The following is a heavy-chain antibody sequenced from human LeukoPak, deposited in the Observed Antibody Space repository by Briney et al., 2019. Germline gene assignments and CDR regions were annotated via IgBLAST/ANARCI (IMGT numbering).Heavy chain of an antibody. Sequence: SVKDSCKASGGTFSSYAISWVRQAPGQGLEWMGGIIPIFGTANYAQKFQGRVTITADESTSTAYMELSSLRSEDTAVYYCARDIVVVPALGGWFDPWGQGTLVTVSS. CDR3: ARDIVVVPALGGWFDP. CDR2: IIPIFGTA. CDR1: GGTFSSYA. V-gene: IGHV1-69*13. D-gene: IGHD2-2*01. J-gene: IGHJ5*02.